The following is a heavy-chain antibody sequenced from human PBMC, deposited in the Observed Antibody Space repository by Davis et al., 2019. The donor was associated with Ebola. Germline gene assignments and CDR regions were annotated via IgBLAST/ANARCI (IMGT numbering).Heavy chain of an antibody. CDR2: TSYSGST. CDR1: GASISSNY. J-gene: IGHJ4*02. Sequence: SETLSLTCSVSGASISSNYWSWIRQPPGKELEWIAYTSYSGSTYYNPYLKSRVTISVDTSKNQFSLKLSSVTAADTAVYYCARGPSVAGLDYWGQGTLVTVSS. V-gene: IGHV4-59*12. D-gene: IGHD6-19*01. CDR3: ARGPSVAGLDY.